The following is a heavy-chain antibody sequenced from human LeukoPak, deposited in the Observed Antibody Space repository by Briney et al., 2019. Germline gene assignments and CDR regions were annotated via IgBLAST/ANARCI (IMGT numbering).Heavy chain of an antibody. Sequence: GGSLRLSCAASGFPFSSYWMHWVRQAPGKGLVWVSRINSDGSRTSYAESVKGRFTISRDNAKHTLYLQMNSLRAEDTAVYYCARDSADPSYWGQGTLVTVSS. V-gene: IGHV3-74*01. J-gene: IGHJ4*02. CDR2: INSDGSRT. D-gene: IGHD3-10*01. CDR1: GFPFSSYW. CDR3: ARDSADPSY.